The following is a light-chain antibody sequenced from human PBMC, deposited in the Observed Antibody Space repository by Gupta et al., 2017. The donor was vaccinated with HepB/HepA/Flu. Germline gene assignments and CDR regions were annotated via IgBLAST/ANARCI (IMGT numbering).Light chain of an antibody. V-gene: IGKV1-39*01. CDR1: QTIGNF. Sequence: DLLATQSASSLSAFGGERVTISSRASQTIGNFLHWYQHKARKPPKLLIFGSSNVWSRVPSRFSGSVSGTKFTLTITRLQPDDFATYFCLQSSSLIRTFGEGTKVDI. CDR3: LQSSSLIRT. CDR2: GSS. J-gene: IGKJ1*01.